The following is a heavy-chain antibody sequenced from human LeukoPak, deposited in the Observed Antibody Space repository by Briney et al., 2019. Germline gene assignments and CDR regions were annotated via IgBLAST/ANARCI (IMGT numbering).Heavy chain of an antibody. CDR3: ARYLASSSWYRDRYYYYGMDV. J-gene: IGHJ6*02. CDR1: GGSISSYY. Sequence: PSETLSLTRTVSGGSISSYYWSWIRQPPGKGLEWIGYIYYSGSTNYNPSLKSRVTISVDTSKNQFSLKLSSVTAADTAVYYCARYLASSSWYRDRYYYYGMDVWGQGTTVTVSS. D-gene: IGHD6-13*01. CDR2: IYYSGST. V-gene: IGHV4-59*01.